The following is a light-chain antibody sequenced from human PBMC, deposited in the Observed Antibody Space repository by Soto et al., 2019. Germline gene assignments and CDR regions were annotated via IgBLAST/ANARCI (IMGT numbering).Light chain of an antibody. V-gene: IGKV3-20*01. CDR1: QSVSSSY. CDR3: QQYGSSPLFT. J-gene: IGKJ3*01. Sequence: EIVLTRSPGTLSLSPGAKATLSCRASQSVSSSYLAWYQQKPGQAPRLLIYDASSRATGIPDRFSGSGSGTDFTLTISRLEPEDFAVYYCQQYGSSPLFTFGPGTKVDIK. CDR2: DAS.